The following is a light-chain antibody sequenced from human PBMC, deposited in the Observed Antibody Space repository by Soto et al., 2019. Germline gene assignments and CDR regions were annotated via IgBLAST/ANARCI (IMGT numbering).Light chain of an antibody. CDR1: QSISNF. CDR2: DAS. Sequence: EIVLTQSPATLSLSPGERATLSCRASQSISNFLAWYQQRPGQTPRLLIYDASSRATGIPTRFSGSGSGTDFTLTISSLEPEDVAVYYCQQRSDWPPITFGQGTRLEIK. J-gene: IGKJ5*01. V-gene: IGKV3-11*01. CDR3: QQRSDWPPIT.